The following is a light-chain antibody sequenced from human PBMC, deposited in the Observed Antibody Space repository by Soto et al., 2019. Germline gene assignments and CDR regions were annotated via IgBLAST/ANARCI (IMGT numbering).Light chain of an antibody. CDR2: KVS. CDR3: MQGTDWPRT. Sequence: EVVMTQSPFSLPVTLGQPASISFRSSESLVYSDGITYLSWFQQRPGHSPRRLIYKVSDRDYGVQDRFLGGGWCTDFTLTSSRVEAEDVGVYYCMQGTDWPRTLGEGTKV. V-gene: IGKV2-30*01. J-gene: IGKJ1*01. CDR1: ESLVYSDGITY.